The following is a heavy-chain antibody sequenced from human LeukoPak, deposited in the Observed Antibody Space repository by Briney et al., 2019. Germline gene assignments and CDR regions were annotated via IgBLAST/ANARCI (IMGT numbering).Heavy chain of an antibody. Sequence: ASVKVSCKASGYTFTSYDINWVRQATGQGPEWMGWMNPNSGNTGYAQKFQGRVTMTRNTSISTAYMELSSLRSEDTAVYYCARAVGYYYDSSGYYYARWFDPWGQGTLVTVSS. V-gene: IGHV1-8*01. J-gene: IGHJ5*02. CDR3: ARAVGYYYDSSGYYYARWFDP. D-gene: IGHD3-22*01. CDR1: GYTFTSYD. CDR2: MNPNSGNT.